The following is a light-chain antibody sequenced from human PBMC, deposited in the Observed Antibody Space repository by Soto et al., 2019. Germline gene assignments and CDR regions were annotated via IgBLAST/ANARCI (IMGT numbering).Light chain of an antibody. V-gene: IGKV1-33*01. Sequence: DIQMTQSPSSLSASVGDRVTITCQASRDIGKYLNWFQEKPGKAPKLLIYDASNLQTGVPSRFSRSGSGTDFTFTISSLQPEYFATYYCQRYDSLPPTFGQGTRLEIK. CDR1: RDIGKY. J-gene: IGKJ5*01. CDR3: QRYDSLPPT. CDR2: DAS.